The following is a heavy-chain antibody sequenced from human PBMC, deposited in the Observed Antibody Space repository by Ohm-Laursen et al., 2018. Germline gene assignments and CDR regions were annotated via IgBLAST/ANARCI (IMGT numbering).Heavy chain of an antibody. D-gene: IGHD3-22*01. CDR2: ISSSSSYI. CDR1: GFTFSSYS. Sequence: GSLRLSCTASGFTFSSYSMNWVRQAPGKGLEWVSSISSSSSYIYYADSVKGRFTISRDNAKNSLYLQMNSLRAEDTAVYYCASWLEYYDSSGYYGFDYWGQGTLVTVSS. J-gene: IGHJ4*02. V-gene: IGHV3-21*01. CDR3: ASWLEYYDSSGYYGFDY.